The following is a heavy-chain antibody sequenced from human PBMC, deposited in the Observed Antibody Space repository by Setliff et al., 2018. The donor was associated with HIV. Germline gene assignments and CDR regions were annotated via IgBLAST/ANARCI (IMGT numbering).Heavy chain of an antibody. J-gene: IGHJ2*01. CDR1: GYTLTSYA. CDR3: ARDHHSGRGSNFPWYSDL. V-gene: IGHV1-18*01. D-gene: IGHD1-26*01. Sequence: ASVKVSCKASGYTLTSYAITWVRQAPGQGLEWVGWIDADNGNTNYAQKLQGRVTMTTDTSTSTAYMELRSLRSEDTAVYYCARDHHSGRGSNFPWYSDLWGQGTLVTVSS. CDR2: IDADNGNT.